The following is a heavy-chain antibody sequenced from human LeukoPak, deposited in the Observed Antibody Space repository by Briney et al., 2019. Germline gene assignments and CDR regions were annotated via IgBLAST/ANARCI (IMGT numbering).Heavy chain of an antibody. V-gene: IGHV3-30*04. CDR2: ISYDGSNK. CDR1: GFTFSSYA. CDR3: ARDPLTRYFDWLLKGYYYGMDV. Sequence: GGSLRLSCAASGFTFSSYAMHWVRQAPGKGLEWVAVISYDGSNKYYADSVKGRFTISRDNSKNTLYLRMNSLRAEDTAVYYCARDPLTRYFDWLLKGYYYGMDVWGQGTTVTVSS. J-gene: IGHJ6*02. D-gene: IGHD3-9*01.